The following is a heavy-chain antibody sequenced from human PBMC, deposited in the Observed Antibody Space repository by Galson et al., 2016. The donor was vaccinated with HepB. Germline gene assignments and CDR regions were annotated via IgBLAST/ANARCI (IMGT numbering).Heavy chain of an antibody. D-gene: IGHD3-10*01. J-gene: IGHJ4*02. CDR3: VHRAVVYHFGSTNYYNVFDF. V-gene: IGHV2-5*02. CDR1: GFSLSTTGVG. CDR2: IFWDDEK. Sequence: PALVKRTQTLTLTCTFSGFSLSTTGVGVGWVRQPPGKALEWLALIFWDDEKRYRPSLGSRISITKNTAKNQVVLTMTKMHPVDTATYYCVHRAVVYHFGSTNYYNVFDFWGQGALVTVSS.